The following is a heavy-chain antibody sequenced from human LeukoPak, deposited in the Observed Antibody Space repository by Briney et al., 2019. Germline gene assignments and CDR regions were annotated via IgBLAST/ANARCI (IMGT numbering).Heavy chain of an antibody. D-gene: IGHD3-22*01. CDR3: VKGGFTYYDD. Sequence: GGSLRLSCAAPGFTFDYSAMTWVRQAPEKGLEWVSTINTGDITFYANSVKGRFTISRDNSKNALFLQMNSLRAEDTAIYYCVKGGFTYYDDWGQGTLVTVPS. V-gene: IGHV3-23*01. J-gene: IGHJ4*02. CDR2: INTGDIT. CDR1: GFTFDYSA.